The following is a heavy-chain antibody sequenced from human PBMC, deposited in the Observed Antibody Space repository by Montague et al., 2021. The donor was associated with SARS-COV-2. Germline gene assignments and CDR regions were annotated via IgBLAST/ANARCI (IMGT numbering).Heavy chain of an antibody. V-gene: IGHV4-34*01. CDR1: GGSFSGYY. CDR2: INHSGSA. CDR3: ARVRYYGSGTSLSMDV. J-gene: IGHJ6*02. D-gene: IGHD3-10*01. Sequence: SETLSLTCAVYGGSFSGYYWSWIRQPPGKGLEWIGEINHSGSANYNPSLKSRVTISVDTSKNQFSLKLSSVTAADTAVYYCARVRYYGSGTSLSMDVWGQGTTVTVSS.